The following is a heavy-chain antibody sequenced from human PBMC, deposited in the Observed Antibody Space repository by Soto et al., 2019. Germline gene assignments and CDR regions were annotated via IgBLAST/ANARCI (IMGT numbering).Heavy chain of an antibody. Sequence: EVQLVETGGGLIQPGGSLRLSCAASGFTVSSNYMSWVRQAPGKGLEWVSVIYRGGSTYYADSVKGRFTISRDNSKNTLYLQMNSLRAEDTAVYYCARDSLYYYDSSGYPIDYWGQGTLVTVSS. J-gene: IGHJ4*02. V-gene: IGHV3-53*02. D-gene: IGHD3-22*01. CDR3: ARDSLYYYDSSGYPIDY. CDR1: GFTVSSNY. CDR2: IYRGGST.